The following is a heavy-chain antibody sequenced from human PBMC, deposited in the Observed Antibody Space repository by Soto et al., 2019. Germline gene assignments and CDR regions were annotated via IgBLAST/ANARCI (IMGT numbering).Heavy chain of an antibody. CDR2: INPSCDSR. J-gene: IGHJ4*02. D-gene: IGHD1-26*01. CDR3: ARTHFYEELRLSY. Sequence: ASVNVSCKASGFSFSDYFMHWVRQAPGQGLEWMGIINPSCDSRNYAQKFQGRVTITTDESTSTAYMELSSLRSEDTAVYYCARTHFYEELRLSYWGQGTLVTVSS. CDR1: GFSFSDYF. V-gene: IGHV1-46*01.